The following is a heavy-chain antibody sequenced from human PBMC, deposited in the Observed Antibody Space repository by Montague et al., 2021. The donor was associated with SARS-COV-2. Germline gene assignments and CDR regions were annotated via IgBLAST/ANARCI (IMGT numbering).Heavy chain of an antibody. CDR3: ARQPRDYYDSGSYCALGDY. CDR2: MYYSGST. D-gene: IGHD3-10*01. Sequence: SETLSFTCTVSGGSISSSTYYWGWIRQPPGKGLEWIGSMYYSGSTYYNPSLKSRVTISVDTSKKQFSLKLSSVTAADTAVYYCARQPRDYYDSGSYCALGDYWGQGTLVTVSS. CDR1: GGSISSSTYY. J-gene: IGHJ4*02. V-gene: IGHV4-39*01.